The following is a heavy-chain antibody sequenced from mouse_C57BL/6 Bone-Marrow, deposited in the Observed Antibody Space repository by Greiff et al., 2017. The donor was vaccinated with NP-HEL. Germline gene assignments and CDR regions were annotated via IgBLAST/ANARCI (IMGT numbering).Heavy chain of an antibody. CDR2: SRNKANDYTT. J-gene: IGHJ1*03. CDR3: ARDALDWYCDV. V-gene: IGHV7-1*01. CDR1: GFTFSDFY. Sequence: EVKVEESGGGLVQSGRSLRLSCATSGFTFSDFYMEWVRQAPGKGLEWIAASRNKANDYTTEYSASVKGRFIVSRDTSQSILYLQMNALRAEDTAIYYCARDALDWYCDVWGTGTTVTVSS.